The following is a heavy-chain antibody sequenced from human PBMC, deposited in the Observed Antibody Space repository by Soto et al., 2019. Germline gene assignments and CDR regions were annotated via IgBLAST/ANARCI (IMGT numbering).Heavy chain of an antibody. V-gene: IGHV4-39*01. J-gene: IGHJ4*02. CDR1: AHSITSRSSY. CDR3: ARRRIVPTTHFDY. D-gene: IGHD2-21*01. Sequence: PSETLSLTCTLSAHSITSRSSYWGRIRQPPGKGREWIGHIFHTGATYQNPTLKSRLRMSVETSKTQFSLNLSSVTDTDTAVYYCARRRIVPTTHFDYWGQGTLVTVSS. CDR2: IFHTGAT.